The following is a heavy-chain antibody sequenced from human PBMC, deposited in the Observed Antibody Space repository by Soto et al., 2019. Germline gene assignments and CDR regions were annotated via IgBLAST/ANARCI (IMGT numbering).Heavy chain of an antibody. CDR1: GGSISSGGYY. J-gene: IGHJ3*02. CDR2: IYYSGST. D-gene: IGHD4-17*01. V-gene: IGHV4-31*03. Sequence: SETLSLTCTVSGGSISSGGYYWSWIRQHPGKGLEWIGYIYYSGSTYYNPSLKSRVTISVDTSKNQFSLKLSSVTAADTAVYYCARTMTTVTTLGAFDIWGQGTMVTVSS. CDR3: ARTMTTVTTLGAFDI.